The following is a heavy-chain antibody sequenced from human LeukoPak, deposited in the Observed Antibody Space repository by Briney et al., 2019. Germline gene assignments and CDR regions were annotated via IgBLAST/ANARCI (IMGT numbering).Heavy chain of an antibody. D-gene: IGHD3-16*02. Sequence: SETLSLTCTVSGYSISSVYYWGWIRQPPGKGLEWIGSIYHTGSTNYNPSLKSRVTISVDKSKNQFSLKLSSVTAADTAVYYFARGTSGYYDYVWGSYRPPVSFDYWGQGTLVTVSS. J-gene: IGHJ4*02. V-gene: IGHV4-38-2*02. CDR3: ARGTSGYYDYVWGSYRPPVSFDY. CDR1: GYSISSVYY. CDR2: IYHTGST.